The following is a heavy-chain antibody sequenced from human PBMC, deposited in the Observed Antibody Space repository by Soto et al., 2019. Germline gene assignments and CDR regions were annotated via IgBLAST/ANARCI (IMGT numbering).Heavy chain of an antibody. V-gene: IGHV4-34*01. Sequence: QVQLQQWGAGLLKSSETLSLTCAVYGGSFSGYDWSWIRQPPGKGLEWIGDINHSGNTNYNPSLSXRXIGSVDTSKNQFSLQLRSVTAADTAVYYCARGTPGYWGQGSLVTVSS. CDR1: GGSFSGYD. CDR3: ARGTPGY. J-gene: IGHJ4*02. CDR2: INHSGNT.